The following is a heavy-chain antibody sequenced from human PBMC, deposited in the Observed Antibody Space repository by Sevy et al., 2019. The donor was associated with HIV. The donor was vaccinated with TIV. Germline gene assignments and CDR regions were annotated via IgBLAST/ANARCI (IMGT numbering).Heavy chain of an antibody. CDR1: GYTFTGYY. J-gene: IGHJ6*02. CDR3: AIDHGIAAAGQFDRDYGMDV. CDR2: INPNSGGT. V-gene: IGHV1-2*02. Sequence: ASVKVSCKASGYTFTGYYMHWVRQAPGQGLEWMGWINPNSGGTNYAQKFQGRVTMTRDTSISTAYMELSRLRSDDTAVYYCAIDHGIAAAGQFDRDYGMDVWGQGTTVTVSS. D-gene: IGHD6-13*01.